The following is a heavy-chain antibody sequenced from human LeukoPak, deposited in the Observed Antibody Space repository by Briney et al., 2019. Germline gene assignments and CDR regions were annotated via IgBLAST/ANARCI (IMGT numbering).Heavy chain of an antibody. CDR2: ISYDGFTK. CDR3: ARDLSERYSTDY. Sequence: GGSLRLSCAVSGFTFNKYAIRWVRQAPGKGLEWVAFISYDGFTKYYADSVKGRFTISRDNSQNTLDLQMNSLRAEDTAVHYCARDLSERYSTDYWGQGTLVTVSS. CDR1: GFTFNKYA. V-gene: IGHV3-30-3*01. J-gene: IGHJ4*02. D-gene: IGHD1-26*01.